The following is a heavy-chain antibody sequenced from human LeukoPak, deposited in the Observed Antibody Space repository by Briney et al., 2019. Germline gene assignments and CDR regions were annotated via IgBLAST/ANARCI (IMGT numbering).Heavy chain of an antibody. CDR2: ISGSGGST. CDR1: EFSVGSNY. CDR3: ARSFYYYYMDV. Sequence: GGSLRLSCAASEFSVGSNYMTWVRQAPGKGLEWVSAISGSGGSTYYADSVKGRFTISRDNAKNSLYLQMNSLRAEDTAVYYCARSFYYYYMDVWGKGTTVTVSS. V-gene: IGHV3-11*04. J-gene: IGHJ6*03.